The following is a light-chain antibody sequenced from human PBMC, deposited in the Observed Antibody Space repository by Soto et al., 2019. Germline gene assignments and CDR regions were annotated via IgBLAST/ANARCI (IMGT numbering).Light chain of an antibody. J-gene: IGLJ2*01. Sequence: QSALTQPASVSGSPGQSITISCTATSSDVGDYNYVSWYQQHPGKVPKLMIYGVSNRPSGVSNRFSGSKSGYTASLIISGLQAEDEADYYCSSYTNTNPVVFGGGTKLTVL. V-gene: IGLV2-14*01. CDR3: SSYTNTNPVV. CDR1: SSDVGDYNY. CDR2: GVS.